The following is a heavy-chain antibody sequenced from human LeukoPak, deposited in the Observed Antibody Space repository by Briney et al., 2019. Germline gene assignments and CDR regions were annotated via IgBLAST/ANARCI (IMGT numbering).Heavy chain of an antibody. CDR3: ARDGCYYDSSYYHHMDV. D-gene: IGHD1-26*01. Sequence: RGSLRLSCAASGFTFSSYGMHWVRQAPGKGLEWVAFIRYDGDNKNYADSVKGRFTISRDNSKNTLYLQMNSLRVEDTAVYYCARDGCYYDSSYYHHMDVWGKGTTVTVSS. J-gene: IGHJ6*03. CDR2: IRYDGDNK. V-gene: IGHV3-30*02. CDR1: GFTFSSYG.